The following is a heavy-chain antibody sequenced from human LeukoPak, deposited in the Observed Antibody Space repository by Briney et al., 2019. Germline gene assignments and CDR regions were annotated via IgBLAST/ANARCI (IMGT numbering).Heavy chain of an antibody. J-gene: IGHJ4*02. CDR1: GFTFRNYG. V-gene: IGHV3-30*02. D-gene: IGHD2-2*01. CDR2: IRHDGSEK. CDR3: STDYRYCSGTSCYHPCYFDY. Sequence: GGSLRLSCAASGFTFRNYGMHWVRQAPGKGLEWVTIIRHDGSEKLCADSVKGRFTISRDNSKNTRYLQMNSLRAEDTAVYYCSTDYRYCSGTSCYHPCYFDYWGQGTLVTASS.